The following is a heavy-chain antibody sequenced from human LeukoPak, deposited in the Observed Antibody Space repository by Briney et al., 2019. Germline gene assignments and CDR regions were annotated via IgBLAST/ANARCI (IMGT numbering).Heavy chain of an antibody. D-gene: IGHD2-2*02. CDR2: IGKSGDDT. Sequence: GGSLRLSCAASGFTFSNYVMTWVRQAPGKGLEWVSSIGKSGDDTYYADSVKGRLTVSRDNSKDTLFLQLNSLSAGDTAVYYCAKSLSSANYFTDWGRGTLVTVSS. J-gene: IGHJ4*02. V-gene: IGHV3-23*01. CDR3: AKSLSSANYFTD. CDR1: GFTFSNYV.